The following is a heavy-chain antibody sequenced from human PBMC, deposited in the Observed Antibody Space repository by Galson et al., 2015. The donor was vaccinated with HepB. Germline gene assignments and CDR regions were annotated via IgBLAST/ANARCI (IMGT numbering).Heavy chain of an antibody. CDR1: GFTFSSYW. CDR2: IKQDGSEK. V-gene: IGHV3-7*01. D-gene: IGHD5-12*01. J-gene: IGHJ4*02. CDR3: ARPYSGYDYWYFDY. Sequence: SLRLSCAASGFTFSSYWMSWVRQAPGKGLEWVANIKQDGSEKYYVDSVKGRFTISRDNAKNSLYLQMNSLRAEDTAVYYCARPYSGYDYWYFDYWGQGTLVTVSS.